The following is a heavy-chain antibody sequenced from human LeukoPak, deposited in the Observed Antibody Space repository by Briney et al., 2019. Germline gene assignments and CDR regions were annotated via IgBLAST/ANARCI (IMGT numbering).Heavy chain of an antibody. D-gene: IGHD3-10*01. V-gene: IGHV1-46*01. Sequence: GASVKVSCKASGYTFTSYYMHWVRQAPGQGLEWMGIINPSGGSTSYAQKFQGRVTMTRDTSTSTVYMELSSLRSEDTAVYYCAAVRDYYGSGNKPLDYWGQGTLVTVSS. CDR3: AAVRDYYGSGNKPLDY. CDR2: INPSGGST. J-gene: IGHJ4*02. CDR1: GYTFTSYY.